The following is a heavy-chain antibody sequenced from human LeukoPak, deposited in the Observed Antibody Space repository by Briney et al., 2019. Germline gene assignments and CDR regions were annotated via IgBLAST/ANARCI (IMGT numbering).Heavy chain of an antibody. CDR3: ARTGIAVAGMFN. D-gene: IGHD6-19*01. V-gene: IGHV3-53*01. CDR1: GFTDSSNY. Sequence: PGGSLRLSCAASGFTDSSNYMSWVRQAPGKGLEWVSVIYCGGSTYYADSVKGRFTISRDNSKNTLYLQMNSLRAEDTAVYYCARTGIAVAGMFNWGQGTLVTVSS. CDR2: IYCGGST. J-gene: IGHJ4*02.